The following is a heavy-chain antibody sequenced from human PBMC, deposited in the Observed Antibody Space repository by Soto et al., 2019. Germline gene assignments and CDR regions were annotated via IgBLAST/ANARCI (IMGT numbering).Heavy chain of an antibody. Sequence: EVQLVESGGGLVQPGGSLRLSCAASGFTVSTKYMSWVRQAPGKGLEWVSVIYSGGSTFYADSVRGRFTISRDNSKNTVNLQMNSLRAEDTAVYYCERDTWAADYWGQGTLVTVSS. D-gene: IGHD3-16*01. V-gene: IGHV3-66*01. CDR2: IYSGGST. CDR3: ERDTWAADY. J-gene: IGHJ4*02. CDR1: GFTVSTKY.